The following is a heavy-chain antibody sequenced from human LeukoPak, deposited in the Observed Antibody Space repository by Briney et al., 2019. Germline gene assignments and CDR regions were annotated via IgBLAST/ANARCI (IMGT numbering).Heavy chain of an antibody. Sequence: GASLRLSCAASGFTFSSYAMSWVRQAPGKGLEWVSAISGSGGSTYYADSVKGRFTISRDNSQNTLYLQMNSLRAEDTAVYYCAKERYCSGGSCPTWFDYWGQGTLVTVSS. V-gene: IGHV3-23*01. J-gene: IGHJ4*02. CDR3: AKERYCSGGSCPTWFDY. CDR1: GFTFSSYA. D-gene: IGHD2-15*01. CDR2: ISGSGGST.